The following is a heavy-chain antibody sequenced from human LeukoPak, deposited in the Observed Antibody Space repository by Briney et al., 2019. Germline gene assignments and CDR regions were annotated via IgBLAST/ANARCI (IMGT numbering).Heavy chain of an antibody. J-gene: IGHJ5*02. CDR3: AKGVSSVVYALNWFDP. CDR2: ISSSSSYI. Sequence: GGSLRLSCAASGFTFSSYSMNWVRQAPGKGLEWVSSISSSSSYIYYADSVKGRFTISRDNSKNTLYLQMNSLRAEDTAVYYCAKGVSSVVYALNWFDPWGQGTLVTVSS. V-gene: IGHV3-21*04. D-gene: IGHD2-8*02. CDR1: GFTFSSYS.